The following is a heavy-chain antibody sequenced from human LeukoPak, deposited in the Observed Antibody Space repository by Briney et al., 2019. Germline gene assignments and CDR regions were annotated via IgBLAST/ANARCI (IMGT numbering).Heavy chain of an antibody. Sequence: GGSLRLSCAASGFTFSSYWMSWVRQAPGKGLEWVANIKQDGSEKYYVDSVKGRFTISRDNAKNSLYLQMISLRVEDTAVYYCARVGGRYSPLGYWGQGTLVTVSS. J-gene: IGHJ4*02. CDR3: ARVGGRYSPLGY. CDR2: IKQDGSEK. V-gene: IGHV3-7*01. CDR1: GFTFSSYW. D-gene: IGHD3-16*02.